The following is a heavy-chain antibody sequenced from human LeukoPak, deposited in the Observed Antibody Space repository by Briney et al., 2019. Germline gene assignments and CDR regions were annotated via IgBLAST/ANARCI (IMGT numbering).Heavy chain of an antibody. CDR1: GYTFTGYY. CDR3: ARGLRKYGWELVIGRYYYYYYMDV. Sequence: GASVKVSCKASGYTFTGYYMHWVRQATGQGLEWMGWMNPNSGNTGYAQKFQGRVTITRNTSISTAYMELSSLRSEDTAVYYCARGLRKYGWELVIGRYYYYYYMDVWGKGTTVTVSS. CDR2: MNPNSGNT. J-gene: IGHJ6*03. D-gene: IGHD1-26*01. V-gene: IGHV1-8*03.